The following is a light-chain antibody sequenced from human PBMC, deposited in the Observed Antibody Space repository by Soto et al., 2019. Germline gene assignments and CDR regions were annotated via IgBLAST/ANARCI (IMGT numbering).Light chain of an antibody. J-gene: IGKJ2*01. Sequence: DIQMTQSPSTLSASVGDRVTITCRASQSISSWLAWYQQKPGKAPKLLIYDASSLESGVPSRFSGSGSGTEFTLTISSLQPDDFATYYCQQYNSYLYTFGSGTKVDIX. CDR1: QSISSW. CDR2: DAS. CDR3: QQYNSYLYT. V-gene: IGKV1-5*01.